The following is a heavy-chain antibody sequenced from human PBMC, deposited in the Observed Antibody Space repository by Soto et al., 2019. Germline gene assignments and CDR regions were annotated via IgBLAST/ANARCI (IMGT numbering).Heavy chain of an antibody. D-gene: IGHD3-10*01. J-gene: IGHJ4*02. V-gene: IGHV4-59*01. CDR3: ARDMASMVFDY. Sequence: SETLSLTCTVSGGSISNYYWSWIRQPPGKKLEWIGYIYYSGSTSYNPSLKSRVSISVDTSKNQISLKLNSVTAADTAVYYCARDMASMVFDYWGQGTLVTVS. CDR2: IYYSGST. CDR1: GGSISNYY.